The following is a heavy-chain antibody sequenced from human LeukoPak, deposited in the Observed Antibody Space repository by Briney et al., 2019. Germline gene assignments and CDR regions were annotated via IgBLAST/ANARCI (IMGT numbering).Heavy chain of an antibody. CDR2: ISSSSSYI. D-gene: IGHD3-3*02. J-gene: IGHJ6*02. CDR3: ARELATPFNYYGMDV. Sequence: GGSLRLSCAASGFTFSSYSMNWVRQAPGKELEWVSSISSSSSYIYYADSVKGRFTISRDNAKNSLYLQMNSLRAEDTAVYYCARELATPFNYYGMDVWGQGTTVTVSS. CDR1: GFTFSSYS. V-gene: IGHV3-21*01.